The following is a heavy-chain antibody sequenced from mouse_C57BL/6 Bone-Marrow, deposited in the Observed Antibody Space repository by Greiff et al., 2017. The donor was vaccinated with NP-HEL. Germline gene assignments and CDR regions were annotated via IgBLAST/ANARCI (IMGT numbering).Heavy chain of an antibody. CDR3: ARCPSLPYFDY. V-gene: IGHV1-81*01. Sequence: VKLKESGAELARPGASVTLSCKASGSPFTSYGISWVTQRTGQGLEWIGEIYPRSGNTYYNEKFKGKATLTADKSSSTAYMELRSLTSEDSAVYFCARCPSLPYFDYWGQGTTLTVSS. CDR1: GSPFTSYG. CDR2: IYPRSGNT. D-gene: IGHD6-1*01. J-gene: IGHJ2*01.